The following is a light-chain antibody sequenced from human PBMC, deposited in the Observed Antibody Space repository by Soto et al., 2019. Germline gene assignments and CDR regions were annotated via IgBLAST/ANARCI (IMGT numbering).Light chain of an antibody. Sequence: QSALTQPRSVSGSPGQSVTISCTGTSSDVGGYNYVSWYQQHPGKAPKLMIYAVSKRPSGVPDRFSGSKSGNTASLTISGLQAEDEADYYCCSHAGNYTFVFGGGTKLTVL. CDR2: AVS. CDR1: SSDVGGYNY. CDR3: CSHAGNYTFV. V-gene: IGLV2-11*01. J-gene: IGLJ2*01.